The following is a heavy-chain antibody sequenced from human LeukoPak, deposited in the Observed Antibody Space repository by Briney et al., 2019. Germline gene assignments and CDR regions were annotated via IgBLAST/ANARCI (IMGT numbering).Heavy chain of an antibody. CDR1: GGSVSSYY. Sequence: SETLSLTCTVSGGSVSSYYWSWIRQPPGKGLEWIGYIYYSGSTNYNPSLKSRVTISVDTSKNQFSLKLSSVTAADTAVYYCARRFSGAYAFDIWGQGTMVTVSS. D-gene: IGHD3-3*01. CDR3: ARRFSGAYAFDI. V-gene: IGHV4-59*02. CDR2: IYYSGST. J-gene: IGHJ3*02.